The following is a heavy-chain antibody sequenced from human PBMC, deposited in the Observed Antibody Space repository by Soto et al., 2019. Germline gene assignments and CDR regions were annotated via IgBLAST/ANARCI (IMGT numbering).Heavy chain of an antibody. Sequence: ASVKVSCKASGYTFTGYYMHWVRQAPGQGLEWMGWINPNSGGTNYAQKFQGWVTMTRDTSISTAYMELSRLRSDDTAVYYCARMLVGVKATYSWSGPEIWGQGTMVTVSS. J-gene: IGHJ3*02. CDR1: GYTFTGYY. CDR2: INPNSGGT. CDR3: ARMLVGVKATYSWSGPEI. D-gene: IGHD1-1*01. V-gene: IGHV1-2*04.